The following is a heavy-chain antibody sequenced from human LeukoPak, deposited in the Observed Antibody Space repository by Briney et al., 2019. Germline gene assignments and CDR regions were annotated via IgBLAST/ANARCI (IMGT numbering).Heavy chain of an antibody. J-gene: IGHJ4*02. CDR1: GFTFSLYW. V-gene: IGHV3-7*01. CDR3: ARDMDNYYVSIDY. D-gene: IGHD1-26*01. CDR2: IKPDGIET. Sequence: GGSLRLSCAASGFTFSLYWMSWVRQVPGKGLEWLANIKPDGIETYHVDSVRGRFTISRDNARNSLYLQMNSVRAEDTGVYYCARDMDNYYVSIDYWGRGTLVTVSS.